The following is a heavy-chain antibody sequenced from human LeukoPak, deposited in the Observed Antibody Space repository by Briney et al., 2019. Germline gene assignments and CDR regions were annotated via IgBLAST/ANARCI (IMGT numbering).Heavy chain of an antibody. J-gene: IGHJ4*02. Sequence: GGSLRLSCATSGFTFSVYAMSWVRQTPGKGLEWVSAFSASGRNTVYADSVKGRFTISRDNSGNTLYLQMNSLRAEDTAVYYCAKDQGNWNAYFDSWGQGTLVTVSS. CDR3: AKDQGNWNAYFDS. D-gene: IGHD1-20*01. V-gene: IGHV3-23*01. CDR2: FSASGRNT. CDR1: GFTFSVYA.